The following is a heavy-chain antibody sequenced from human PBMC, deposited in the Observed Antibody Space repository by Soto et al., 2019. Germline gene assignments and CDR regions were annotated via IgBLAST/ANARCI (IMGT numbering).Heavy chain of an antibody. CDR2: IYYSGST. V-gene: IGHV4-59*01. Sequence: PSETLSLTCTVSGGSISSYYWSWIRQPPGKGLEWIGYIYYSGSTNYNPSLKSRVTISVDTSKNQFSLKLSSVTAADTAVYYCARDRFGESDYWGQGTMVTVYS. J-gene: IGHJ4*02. CDR1: GGSISSYY. CDR3: ARDRFGESDY. D-gene: IGHD3-10*01.